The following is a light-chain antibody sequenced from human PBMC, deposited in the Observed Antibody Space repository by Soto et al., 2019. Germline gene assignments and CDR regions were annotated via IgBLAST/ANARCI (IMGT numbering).Light chain of an antibody. V-gene: IGLV6-57*03. J-gene: IGLJ3*02. CDR2: EDN. CDR1: SGSIASNY. CDR3: HSYESNNVV. Sequence: NFMLTQPHSVSESPGKTVIISCTRSSGSIASNYVQWYQQRPGSAPTIVIYEDNQRPSGVPDRFSGSVDSSSNSASLTISGRKTEDEAAYYCHSYESNNVVFGGGTKLTVL.